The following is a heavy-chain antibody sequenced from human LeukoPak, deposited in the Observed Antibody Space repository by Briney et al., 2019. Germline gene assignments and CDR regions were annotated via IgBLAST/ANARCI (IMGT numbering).Heavy chain of an antibody. D-gene: IGHD3-22*01. CDR1: GFTFSSYG. CDR2: IWYDGSNK. J-gene: IGHJ3*02. Sequence: GRSLRLSCAASGFTFSSYGMHWVRQAPGKGLEWVGVIWYDGSNKYYADSVKGRFTISRDNSKNTLYLQMNSLRAEDTAVYYCAKGVHYYDSSGSTFDIWGQGTMVTVSS. CDR3: AKGVHYYDSSGSTFDI. V-gene: IGHV3-33*06.